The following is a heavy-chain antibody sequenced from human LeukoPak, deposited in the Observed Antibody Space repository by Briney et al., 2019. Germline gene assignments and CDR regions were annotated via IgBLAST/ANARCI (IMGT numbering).Heavy chain of an antibody. V-gene: IGHV3-48*02. CDR3: AKDRAVLRFLEWLPDFDY. J-gene: IGHJ4*02. CDR1: GFTFSSYS. D-gene: IGHD3-3*01. CDR2: ISSSSSTI. Sequence: GGSLRLSCAASGFTFSSYSMNWVRQAPGKGLEWVSYISSSSSTIYYADSVKGRFTISRDNAKNSLYLQMNSLRDEDTAVYYCAKDRAVLRFLEWLPDFDYWGQGTLVTVSS.